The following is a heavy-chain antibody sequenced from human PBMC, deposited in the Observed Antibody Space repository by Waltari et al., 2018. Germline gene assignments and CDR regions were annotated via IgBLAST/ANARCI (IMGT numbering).Heavy chain of an antibody. CDR3: FASNSIDF. D-gene: IGHD4-4*01. V-gene: IGHV3-7*01. CDR1: GFPFSNYW. J-gene: IGHJ4*02. CDR2: IKGDGSEK. Sequence: EVQVVESGGGLVQPGGSLRLSCAASGFPFSNYWMLWARQAPGKGLEWGANIKGDGSEKYYVDSVRGRFTISRDNAKNSLFLQMTSLRVEDTAIYYCFASNSIDFWVQGILVTVSS.